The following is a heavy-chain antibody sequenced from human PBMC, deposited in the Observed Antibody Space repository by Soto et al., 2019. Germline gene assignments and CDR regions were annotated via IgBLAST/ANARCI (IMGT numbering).Heavy chain of an antibody. V-gene: IGHV5-51*01. CDR2: IYPGDHET. Sequence: GESLKISCRCSGYTFSNCWIAWVRHLPGKGLEWMGIIYPGDHETRYSPSFHGKVTISADKSINTVYLQWSSLEASDSDFYYCARSPRSSPYFDYWGQGALVTVSS. CDR1: GYTFSNCW. J-gene: IGHJ4*02. D-gene: IGHD6-13*01. CDR3: ARSPRSSPYFDY.